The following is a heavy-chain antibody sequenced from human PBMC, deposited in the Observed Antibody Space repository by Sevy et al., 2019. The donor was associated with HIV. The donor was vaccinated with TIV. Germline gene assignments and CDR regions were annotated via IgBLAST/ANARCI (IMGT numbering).Heavy chain of an antibody. CDR2: LSDSGVST. Sequence: GGSLRLSCAASGFTSSSYAMSWVRQPPGRGLEWVSTLSDSGVSTYYADSVKGRFTISRDYSKNILYLQMNSLRAEDTAVYYCARDRATSATGTLFDYWGQGTLVTVSS. J-gene: IGHJ4*02. CDR1: GFTSSSYA. V-gene: IGHV3-23*01. CDR3: ARDRATSATGTLFDY. D-gene: IGHD3-9*01.